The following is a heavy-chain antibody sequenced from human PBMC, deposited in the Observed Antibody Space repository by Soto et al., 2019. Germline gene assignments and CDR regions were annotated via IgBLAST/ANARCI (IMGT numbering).Heavy chain of an antibody. D-gene: IGHD3-16*02. V-gene: IGHV3-49*03. CDR3: TREGYYVYIWGSYRYQDAFDI. Sequence: EVQLVESGGGLVQPGRSLRLSCTASGFTFGDYAMSWFRQAPGKGLEWVGFIRSKAYGGTTEYAASVKGRFTISRDDSKSIAYLQMNSLKTEDTAVYYCTREGYYVYIWGSYRYQDAFDIWGQGTMVTVSS. CDR1: GFTFGDYA. CDR2: IRSKAYGGTT. J-gene: IGHJ3*02.